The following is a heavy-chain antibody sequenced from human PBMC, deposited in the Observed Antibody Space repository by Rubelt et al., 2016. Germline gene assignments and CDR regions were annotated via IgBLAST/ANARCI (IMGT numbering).Heavy chain of an antibody. D-gene: IGHD2-8*01. V-gene: IGHV3-23*04. J-gene: IGHJ4*02. CDR1: GFRFSRYG. CDR2: ISGSGGDT. Sequence: VQLVESGGGVVQPGRSLRLSCAASGFRFSRYGMHWVRQAPGKGLEWVSGISGSGGDTYYVDSVKGRFTISRDNSKNTLYLQIGSLRAADTAVSYCAKGNGVTCFFGLDYWGQGTLVAVSS. CDR3: AKGNGVTCFFGLDY.